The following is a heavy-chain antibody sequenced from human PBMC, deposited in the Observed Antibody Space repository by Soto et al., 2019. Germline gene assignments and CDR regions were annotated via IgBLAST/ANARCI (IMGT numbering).Heavy chain of an antibody. CDR1: GFTFSSYG. J-gene: IGHJ4*02. V-gene: IGHV3-33*01. D-gene: IGHD3-10*01. Sequence: QVQLVESGGGVVQPGRSLRLSCAASGFTFSSYGMHWVRQAPGKGLEWVAVIWYDGSNKYYADSVKGRFTISRDNSKNMLYLLMNSLRAEDTAVYFCARAPGGFFDYWGQRTLVTVSS. CDR2: IWYDGSNK. CDR3: ARAPGGFFDY.